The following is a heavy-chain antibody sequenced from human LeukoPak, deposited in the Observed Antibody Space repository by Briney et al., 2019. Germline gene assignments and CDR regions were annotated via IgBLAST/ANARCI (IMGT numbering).Heavy chain of an antibody. CDR3: ARGKGRGSYQRAFDI. CDR1: GFTFRTYW. V-gene: IGHV3-7*01. D-gene: IGHD1-26*01. J-gene: IGHJ3*02. CDR2: IKQDGNEK. Sequence: GGSLRLSCAASGFTFRTYWMSWVRQAPGKGLEWVANIKQDGNEKYYVDSVKGRFTISRDNAKNSLYLQMNSLRAEDTAVYYCARGKGRGSYQRAFDIWGQGTMVTVSS.